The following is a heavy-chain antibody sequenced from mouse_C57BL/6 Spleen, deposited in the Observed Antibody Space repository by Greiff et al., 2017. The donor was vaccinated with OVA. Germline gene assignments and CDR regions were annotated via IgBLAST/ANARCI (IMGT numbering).Heavy chain of an antibody. CDR2: IYPSNGGT. Sequence: VQLQEPGTELVKPGASVKLSCKASGYTFTSYCMHWVKQRPGQGLEWIGNIYPSNGGTNYNEKFKGKATLTVDKSSSTAYMQLNSLTSEGSAVFESASNYGSSDRYFDVWGTGTTVTVSS. CDR1: GYTFTSYC. D-gene: IGHD1-1*01. J-gene: IGHJ1*03. V-gene: IGHV1-53*01. CDR3: ASNYGSSDRYFDV.